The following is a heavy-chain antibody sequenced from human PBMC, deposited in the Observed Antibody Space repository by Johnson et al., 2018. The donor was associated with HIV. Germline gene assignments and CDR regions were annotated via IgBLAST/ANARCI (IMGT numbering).Heavy chain of an antibody. Sequence: VQLVESGGGLVQPGGSLRLSCAASRFTFSSSAMSWVRQAPGQGLEWVSAISDSGDNTYYADSVRGRFTISRDNSKNTLYLQMNSLRAEDSAVYYCAKLAIDYSGAWYGLTFDIWGQGTMVTVSS. CDR3: AKLAIDYSGAWYGLTFDI. V-gene: IGHV3-23*04. J-gene: IGHJ3*02. D-gene: IGHD6-19*01. CDR2: ISDSGDNT. CDR1: RFTFSSSA.